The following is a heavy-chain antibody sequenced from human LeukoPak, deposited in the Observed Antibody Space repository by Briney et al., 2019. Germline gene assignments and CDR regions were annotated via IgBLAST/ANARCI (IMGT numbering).Heavy chain of an antibody. Sequence: AAVKVSCKASGYTFTGYYMHWVRQAPGQGLEWMGWINPNSGGTSYAEKFQGRVTMTRDTSISTAYMEVSGLRSDDTAVYYCARGGAGDSGSYLPYFDYWGQGTLVTVSS. CDR1: GYTFTGYY. V-gene: IGHV1-2*02. CDR2: INPNSGGT. D-gene: IGHD1-26*01. J-gene: IGHJ4*02. CDR3: ARGGAGDSGSYLPYFDY.